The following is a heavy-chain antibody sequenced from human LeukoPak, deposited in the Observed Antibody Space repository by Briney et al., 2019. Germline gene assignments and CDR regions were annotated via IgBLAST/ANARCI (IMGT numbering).Heavy chain of an antibody. J-gene: IGHJ6*02. CDR1: GGSISSDDYC. D-gene: IGHD1-26*01. V-gene: IGHV4-31*03. CDR2: IYYSGST. Sequence: SETLSLTCSVSGGSISSDDYCWNWIRQHPGKGLEWIGYIYYSGSTYYNPSLKSRVALSVDTSKNQFSLKLSSLTAADTAVYYCARGRSNYYGMDVWGQGTTVTVSS. CDR3: ARGRSNYYGMDV.